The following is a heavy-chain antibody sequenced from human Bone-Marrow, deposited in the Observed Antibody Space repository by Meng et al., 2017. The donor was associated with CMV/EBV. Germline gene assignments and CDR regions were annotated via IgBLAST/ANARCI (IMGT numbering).Heavy chain of an antibody. V-gene: IGHV1-8*01. CDR3: ATGVADFEY. J-gene: IGHJ4*02. Sequence: QVQLVQSGAEVKKHWASVKASYKASGYTFTSYDINSVRQAAGQGLEWMGWMNPNSGNTDYAQKFQGRVTMTRNISKSTAYMDLSSLRSEDTAVYYCATGVADFEYWGQGTLVTVSS. CDR2: MNPNSGNT. CDR1: GYTFTSYD. D-gene: IGHD6-19*01.